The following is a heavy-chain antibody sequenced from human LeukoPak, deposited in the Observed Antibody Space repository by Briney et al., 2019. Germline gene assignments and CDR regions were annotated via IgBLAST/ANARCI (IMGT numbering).Heavy chain of an antibody. CDR1: GYTFTSYY. Sequence: ASVKVSCKASGYTFTSYYMRWVRQAPGQGLEWMGIINPSGGSTSYAQKFQGRVTMTRDTSTSTVYMELSSLRSEDTAVYYCASAYCSSTSCFVLDPWGQGTLVTVSS. J-gene: IGHJ5*02. CDR3: ASAYCSSTSCFVLDP. D-gene: IGHD2-2*01. CDR2: INPSGGST. V-gene: IGHV1-46*03.